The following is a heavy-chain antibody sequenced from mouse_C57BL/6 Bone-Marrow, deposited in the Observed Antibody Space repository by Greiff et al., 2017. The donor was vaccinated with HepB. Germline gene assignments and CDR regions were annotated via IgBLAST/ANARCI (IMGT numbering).Heavy chain of an antibody. CDR1: GFTFSSYA. CDR3: TRVGGNYGYYAMDY. J-gene: IGHJ4*01. Sequence: DVKLVESGEGLVKPGGSLKLSCAASGFTFSSYAMSWVRQTPEKRLECVAYISSGGDYIYYADTVKGRFTISRDNARNTLYLQMSSLKSEDTAMYYCTRVGGNYGYYAMDYWGQGTSVTVSS. CDR2: ISSGGDYI. V-gene: IGHV5-9-1*02. D-gene: IGHD2-1*01.